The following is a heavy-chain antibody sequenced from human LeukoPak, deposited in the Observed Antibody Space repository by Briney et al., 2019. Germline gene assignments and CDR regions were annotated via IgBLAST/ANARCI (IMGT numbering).Heavy chain of an antibody. CDR3: ARVPYSSGWYDY. J-gene: IGHJ4*02. Sequence: TLSLTCTVSGGSISSSSYYWSWIRQPAGQGLEWIGRIYTSGSTNYNPSLKSRVTMSVDTSKNQFSLKLSSVTAADTAVYYCARVPYSSGWYDYWGQGTLVTVSS. CDR2: IYTSGST. CDR1: GGSISSSSYY. D-gene: IGHD6-19*01. V-gene: IGHV4-61*02.